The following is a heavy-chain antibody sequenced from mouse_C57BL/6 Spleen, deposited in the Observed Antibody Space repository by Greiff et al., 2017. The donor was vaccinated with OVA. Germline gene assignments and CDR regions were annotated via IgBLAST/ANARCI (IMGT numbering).Heavy chain of an antibody. V-gene: IGHV5-17*01. CDR1: GFTFSDYG. CDR3: ARSGLLRFYFDY. Sequence: EVKVEESGGGLVKPGGSLKLSCAASGFTFSDYGMHWVRQAPEKGLEWVAYISRGSSTIYYADTVKGRFTISRDNAKNTLFLQMTSLRSEDTAMYYCARSGLLRFYFDYWGQGTTLTVSS. CDR2: ISRGSSTI. J-gene: IGHJ2*01. D-gene: IGHD1-1*01.